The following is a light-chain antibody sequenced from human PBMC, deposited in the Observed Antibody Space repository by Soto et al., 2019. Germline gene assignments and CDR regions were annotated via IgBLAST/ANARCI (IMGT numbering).Light chain of an antibody. CDR1: SSNFGVNT. CDR2: GND. J-gene: IGLJ3*02. V-gene: IGLV1-44*01. CDR3: AAWDDSMNGWV. Sequence: QSLMTQPPSASGTPGHRFIISFSGSSSNFGVNTANWYQQFPGTAPKVIIYGNDKRPSGVPDRFSGSKSGTSASLAISGLQSEDEADYYCAAWDDSMNGWVFGGGTKVTVL.